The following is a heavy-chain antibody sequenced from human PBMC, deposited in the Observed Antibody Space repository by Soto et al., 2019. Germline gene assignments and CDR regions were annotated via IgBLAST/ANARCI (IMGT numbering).Heavy chain of an antibody. J-gene: IGHJ4*02. CDR1: GFTFTSSA. D-gene: IGHD3-22*01. V-gene: IGHV1-58*01. Sequence: SVKVSCKASGFTFTSSAVQWVRQARGQRLEWIGWIVVGSGNTNYAQKFQERVTITRDMSTSTAYMELSSLRSEDTAVYYCAADPAYYYDSSGSDPAYWGQGTLVTVSS. CDR3: AADPAYYYDSSGSDPAY. CDR2: IVVGSGNT.